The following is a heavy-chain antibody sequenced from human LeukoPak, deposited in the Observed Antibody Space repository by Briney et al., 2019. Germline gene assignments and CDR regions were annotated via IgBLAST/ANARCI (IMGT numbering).Heavy chain of an antibody. CDR1: GGTFSSYA. V-gene: IGHV1-69*01. CDR3: ARYDSSGYYPDY. Sequence: SVKVSCKASGGTFSSYAISWVRQAPGQGLEWMGGIIPIFGTANYAQKFQGRVTITADQSTSTAYMELSSLRSEDTAVYYCARYDSSGYYPDYWGQGTLVTVSS. J-gene: IGHJ4*02. CDR2: IIPIFGTA. D-gene: IGHD3-22*01.